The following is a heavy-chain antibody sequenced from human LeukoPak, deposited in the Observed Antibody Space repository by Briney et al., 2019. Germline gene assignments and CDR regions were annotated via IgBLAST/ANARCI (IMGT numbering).Heavy chain of an antibody. CDR3: ARLEHIVVVTASHVAFDI. D-gene: IGHD2-21*02. J-gene: IGHJ3*02. Sequence: GESLKISCKGSGYSFTNYWIGWVRQMPGKDLEWMGIIYPGDSDTRYSPSFQGQVTISADKSISTAYLQWSSLQASDTAMYCCARLEHIVVVTASHVAFDIWGQGTVVSVSS. V-gene: IGHV5-51*01. CDR1: GYSFTNYW. CDR2: IYPGDSDT.